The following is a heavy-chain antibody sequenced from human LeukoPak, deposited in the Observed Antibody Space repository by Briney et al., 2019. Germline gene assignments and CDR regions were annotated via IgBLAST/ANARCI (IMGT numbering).Heavy chain of an antibody. CDR3: AKASRYDILTGYYDY. CDR2: IRYDGSNK. J-gene: IGHJ4*02. CDR1: GFTFSSYG. D-gene: IGHD3-9*01. V-gene: IGHV3-30*02. Sequence: PGGSLRLSCAASGFTFSSYGMHWVRQAPGKGLEWVAFIRYDGSNKYYADSVKGRFTISRDNSKNTLYLQMNSLRAEDTAVYYCAKASRYDILTGYYDYWGQGTLVTVSS.